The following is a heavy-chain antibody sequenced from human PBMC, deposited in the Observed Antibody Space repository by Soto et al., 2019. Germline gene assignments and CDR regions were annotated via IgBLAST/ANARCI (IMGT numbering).Heavy chain of an antibody. CDR3: AKDHSGSYPPRGSQN. Sequence: GGSLRLSCAASGFTFNNYAMSWVRQAPGKGLEWVSGISGSGGTTYYAGSVKGRFTISRDNSKNTLFLQMNSLRVEDTAVYYGAKDHSGSYPPRGSQNWGQGTLVTVSS. V-gene: IGHV3-23*01. D-gene: IGHD1-26*01. CDR2: ISGSGGTT. J-gene: IGHJ4*02. CDR1: GFTFNNYA.